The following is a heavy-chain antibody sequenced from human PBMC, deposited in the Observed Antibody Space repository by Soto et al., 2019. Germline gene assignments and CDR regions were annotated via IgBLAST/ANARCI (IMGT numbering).Heavy chain of an antibody. D-gene: IGHD5-12*01. V-gene: IGHV1-69*12. J-gene: IGHJ4*02. CDR2: IIPIFGTA. Sequence: QVQLVQSGAEVKKPGSSVKVSCKASGGTFSSYAISWVRQAPGQGLEWMGGIIPIFGTANYAQKFQGRVTITADESTSTADMELSSLRSEDTAVYYCARVRGSKGGYTLDYWGQGTLVTVSS. CDR3: ARVRGSKGGYTLDY. CDR1: GGTFSSYA.